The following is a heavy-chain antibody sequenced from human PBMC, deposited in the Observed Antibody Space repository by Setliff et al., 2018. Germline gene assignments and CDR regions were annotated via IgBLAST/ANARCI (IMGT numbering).Heavy chain of an antibody. J-gene: IGHJ4*02. V-gene: IGHV1-2*02. CDR1: GKAFTGYY. D-gene: IGHD2-15*01. CDR2: INPNSGDT. Sequence: GASVKVSCKASGKAFTGYYIHWLRQATGQGLEWMGCINPNSGDTTFAQKLQGRDTITRDTSNSTDDMDHSRLTSDETAVYYCAREVLSSVVAWDYWGQGTLVTVSS. CDR3: AREVLSSVVAWDY.